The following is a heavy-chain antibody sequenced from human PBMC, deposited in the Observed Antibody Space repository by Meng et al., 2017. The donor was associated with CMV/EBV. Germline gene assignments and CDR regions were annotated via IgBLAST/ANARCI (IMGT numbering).Heavy chain of an antibody. J-gene: IGHJ4*02. V-gene: IGHV1-2*02. CDR1: GYTFTGYY. CDR2: INPNSGGT. CDR3: ARDLGDTAIY. D-gene: IGHD3-10*01. Sequence: VYLVQFVATGMRPGASVTVACEAPGYTFTGYYLHWVPQAPGQGREWMGWINPNSGGTNYAKKFQGRVTMTRNTSISTAYMELSRLRSADTAVYYCARDLGDTAIYWGQGTLVTVSS.